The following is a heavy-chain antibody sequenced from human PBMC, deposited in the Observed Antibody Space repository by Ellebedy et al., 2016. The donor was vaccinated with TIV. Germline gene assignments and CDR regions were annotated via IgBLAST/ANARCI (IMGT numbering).Heavy chain of an antibody. V-gene: IGHV1-18*01. D-gene: IGHD2-21*02. J-gene: IGHJ4*02. Sequence: ASVKVSXXASGYSFTTYGITWVRQAPGQGLEWMGWISAHGTNTNYAQKFQGRVTLTTESSTSTAYMEMGSLRSDDTAVYYCARVVTANSPHYWGQGTLVTVSS. CDR2: ISAHGTNT. CDR3: ARVVTANSPHY. CDR1: GYSFTTYG.